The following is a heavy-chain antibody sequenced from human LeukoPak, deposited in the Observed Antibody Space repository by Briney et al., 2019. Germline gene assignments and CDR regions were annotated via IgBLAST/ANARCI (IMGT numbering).Heavy chain of an antibody. Sequence: SQTLSLTCAISEDSVSSNSAAWNWIRQSPSRGLEWLGRTYYRSKWFFNYEVSVRSRITINPDTSKNQFSLQLNSVTPEDTAVYFCAIEIEAQTTYCAFDIWGQGTMVTVSS. D-gene: IGHD2-21*01. CDR2: TYYRSKWFF. J-gene: IGHJ3*02. CDR3: AIEIEAQTTYCAFDI. CDR1: EDSVSSNSAA. V-gene: IGHV6-1*01.